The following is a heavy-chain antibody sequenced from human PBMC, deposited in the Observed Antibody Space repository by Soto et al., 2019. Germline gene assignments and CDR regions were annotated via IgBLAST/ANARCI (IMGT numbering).Heavy chain of an antibody. CDR3: AITAMINRDSSTSFGY. V-gene: IGHV3-15*01. CDR2: IKGKSDGETA. J-gene: IGHJ4*02. CDR1: GLTFSNVW. D-gene: IGHD5-18*01. Sequence: GGSLRLSCAASGLTFSNVWMTWVRQAPGKGLEWVGRIKGKSDGETADVAAPVKARFTISRDDSKNTVFLEMNSLKSEDTALYYCAITAMINRDSSTSFGYWGRGTQVTVSS.